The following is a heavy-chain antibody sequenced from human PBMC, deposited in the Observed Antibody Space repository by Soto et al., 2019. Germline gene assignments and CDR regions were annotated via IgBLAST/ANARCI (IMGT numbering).Heavy chain of an antibody. CDR2: IHYSGNT. D-gene: IGHD4-17*01. CDR3: ARVGGYYSDYPNFDY. Sequence: SETLSLTCSVLRGSIGNYYWSWIRQPPGKGPEWIGNIHYSGNTNYNPSRKSRVTISVDTSKNQFSLKVRSVTAADTAVYYCARVGGYYSDYPNFDYWGRGTLVTVSS. V-gene: IGHV4-59*01. J-gene: IGHJ4*02. CDR1: RGSIGNYY.